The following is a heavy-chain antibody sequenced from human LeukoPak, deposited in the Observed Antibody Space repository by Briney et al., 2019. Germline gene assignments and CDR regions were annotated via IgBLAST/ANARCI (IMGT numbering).Heavy chain of an antibody. CDR3: AREVQWLVLDY. Sequence: SVKVSCKASGGTFSSYAISWVRQAPGQGLEWMGGIIPIFGTANYAQKFQGRVTITADKSTSTAYMELSSLRSEDTAVYYWAREVQWLVLDYWGQGTLVTVSS. V-gene: IGHV1-69*06. CDR1: GGTFSSYA. J-gene: IGHJ4*02. CDR2: IIPIFGTA. D-gene: IGHD6-19*01.